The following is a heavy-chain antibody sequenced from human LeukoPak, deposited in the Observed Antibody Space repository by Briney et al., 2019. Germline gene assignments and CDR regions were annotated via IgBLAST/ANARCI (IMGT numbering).Heavy chain of an antibody. CDR3: ASCGDDCDPRETAWVDFLH. D-gene: IGHD2-21*02. CDR1: GLTASRKF. CDR2: IYDDGST. V-gene: IGHV3-66*01. J-gene: IGHJ1*01. Sequence: GGSMRLSCVVFGLTASRKFMNWVRQAPGKGLEWVSGIYDDGSTFYADSVKGRFSFSRDSSRNTLSLQLSSLRAEDTAVYFCASCGDDCDPRETAWVDFLHWGQGTLVTVSS.